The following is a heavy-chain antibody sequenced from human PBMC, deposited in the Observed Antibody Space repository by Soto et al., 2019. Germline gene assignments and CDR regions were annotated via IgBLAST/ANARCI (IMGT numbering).Heavy chain of an antibody. CDR3: ASWRSYSGSYCFDY. D-gene: IGHD1-26*01. V-gene: IGHV1-69*06. CDR1: GGTFNTYT. CDR2: IVPMYDSV. Sequence: QVQLVQSGAEVKKPGASVKVSCEASGGTFNTYTINWVRQAPGRGLEWVGQIVPMYDSVNYAENFQGRVTITADKSTKTAYMELTRLRSEDTALYFCASWRSYSGSYCFDYWGQGTLVTVYS. J-gene: IGHJ4*02.